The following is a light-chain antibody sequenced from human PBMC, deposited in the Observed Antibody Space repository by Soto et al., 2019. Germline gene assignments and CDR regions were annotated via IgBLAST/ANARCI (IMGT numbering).Light chain of an antibody. CDR1: QSVSSN. CDR3: QHYSNWPLT. CDR2: GAS. V-gene: IGKV3-15*01. J-gene: IGKJ4*01. Sequence: EIVMTQSPATLSVSPGERATLSCRASQSVSSNLAWYQQKPGQAPRLLIHGASTRATGIPARFSGSGSGTEFTLTISSLQSEDFVVYYCQHYSNWPLTFGGRTKVEIK.